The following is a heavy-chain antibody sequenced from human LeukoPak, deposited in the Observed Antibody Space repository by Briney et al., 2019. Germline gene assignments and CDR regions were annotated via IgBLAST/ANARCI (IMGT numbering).Heavy chain of an antibody. CDR1: GFTFNNYA. D-gene: IGHD5-18*01. V-gene: IGHV3-30-3*01. Sequence: PGGSLRLSCAASGFTFNNYAMHWVRQAPGKGLEWVAVISCDGSHKYYADSVKGRFTLSRDNSKNTLYLQMTSLRADDTAVYYCARGLAHSYIDYWGQGTLVTVSS. CDR2: ISCDGSHK. J-gene: IGHJ4*02. CDR3: ARGLAHSYIDY.